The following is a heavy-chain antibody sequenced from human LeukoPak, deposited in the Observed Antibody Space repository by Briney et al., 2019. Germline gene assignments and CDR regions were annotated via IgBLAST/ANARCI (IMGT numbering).Heavy chain of an antibody. CDR1: GFTFSSYG. D-gene: IGHD3-10*01. CDR3: ARALWFGEKGGIDY. J-gene: IGHJ4*02. CDR2: IWYDGSNK. Sequence: PGRSLRLSCAASGFTFSSYGMHWVRQAPGKGLEWVAVIWYDGSNKYYADSVKGRFTISRDNSKNTLYLQMNSLRAEDTAMYYCARALWFGEKGGIDYWGQGTLVTVSS. V-gene: IGHV3-33*01.